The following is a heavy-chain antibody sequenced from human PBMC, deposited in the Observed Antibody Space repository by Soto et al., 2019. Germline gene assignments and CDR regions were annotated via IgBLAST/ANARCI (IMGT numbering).Heavy chain of an antibody. J-gene: IGHJ4*02. CDR1: GFTFSNYA. V-gene: IGHV3-23*01. CDR2: ISGSGGST. CDR3: AKDQGSSWSDRDY. Sequence: EVQLLESGGGLVQPGGSLRLSCAASGFTFSNYAVTWVRQAPGKGLEWVSTISGSGGSTYYADSVKDLFTISRDNAKNAVYLKRKSLRAEHTAVYYCAKDQGSSWSDRDYRGQGALISVSS. D-gene: IGHD6-13*01.